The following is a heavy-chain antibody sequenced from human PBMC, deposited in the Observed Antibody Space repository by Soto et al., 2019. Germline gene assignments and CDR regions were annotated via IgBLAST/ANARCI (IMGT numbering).Heavy chain of an antibody. V-gene: IGHV4-59*01. CDR2: IYYSGST. Sequence: QVQLQESGPGLVKPSETLSLTCTVSGSSISSYYWSWIRQPPGKGLEWIGYIYYSGSTNYNPSLKSRVTISVDTSKNQFSLKLSSVTAADTAVYYCAREGMIYGMDVWGQGTTVTVSS. D-gene: IGHD3-16*01. J-gene: IGHJ6*02. CDR1: GSSISSYY. CDR3: AREGMIYGMDV.